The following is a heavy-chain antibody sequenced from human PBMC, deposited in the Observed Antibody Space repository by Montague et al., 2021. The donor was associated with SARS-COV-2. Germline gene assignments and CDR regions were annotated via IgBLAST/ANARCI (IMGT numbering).Heavy chain of an antibody. J-gene: IGHJ4*02. Sequence: SETLSLTCAVYGGSFSGHYWNWIRQPPGKGLEWIGEIKHSGSTNNNPSLKSRVTMSVDTSKNQFSLKLSSVTAADTAVYYCARGARQGYGFRLGSFDYWGQGTLVTVSS. D-gene: IGHD3-10*01. CDR2: IKHSGST. CDR3: ARGARQGYGFRLGSFDY. CDR1: GGSFSGHY. V-gene: IGHV4-34*01.